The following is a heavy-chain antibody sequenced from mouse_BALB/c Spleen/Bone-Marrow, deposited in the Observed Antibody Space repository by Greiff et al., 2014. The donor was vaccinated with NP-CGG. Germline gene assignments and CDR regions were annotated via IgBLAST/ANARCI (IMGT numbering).Heavy chain of an antibody. CDR3: NARGDYDFDYFDH. Sequence: EVQLQESGAELVRSGASVKLSCTASGFNIKDYYMHWVKQRPEQGLEWIGWIDPENGDTEYAPKFQGKATMTADTYSNTAYLQLSSLTSEDTAVYYCNARGDYDFDYFDHWGQGTTLTVSS. J-gene: IGHJ2*01. D-gene: IGHD2-4*01. CDR2: IDPENGDT. CDR1: GFNIKDYY. V-gene: IGHV14-4*02.